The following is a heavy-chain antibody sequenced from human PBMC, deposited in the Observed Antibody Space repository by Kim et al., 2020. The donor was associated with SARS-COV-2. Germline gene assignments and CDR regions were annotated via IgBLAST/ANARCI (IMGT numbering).Heavy chain of an antibody. J-gene: IGHJ4*02. CDR3: KKGTSITMIVVVITTGFDY. V-gene: IGHV3-30*14. D-gene: IGHD3-22*01. Sequence: GRFTISRDNSKNTLHLQMNSLRAEDTAVYYCKKGTSITMIVVVITTGFDYWGQGTLVTVSS.